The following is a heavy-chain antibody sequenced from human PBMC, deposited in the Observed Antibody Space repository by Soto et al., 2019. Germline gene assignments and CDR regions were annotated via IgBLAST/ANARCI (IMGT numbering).Heavy chain of an antibody. CDR3: ARDVSPGSSSWYFDAFDL. D-gene: IGHD6-13*01. V-gene: IGHV3-7*05. CDR2: IKKDESKK. J-gene: IGHJ3*01. CDR1: GFTSSSYW. Sequence: EERLVESGGGLVQPGGSLRLSCAASGFTSSSYWMTWVRQAPGKGLEWVANIKKDESKKSYLDSVRGRFTISRDNAKNSLYLQMDSLTAEDTAMYYCARDVSPGSSSWYFDAFDLWGQGTMVTVSS.